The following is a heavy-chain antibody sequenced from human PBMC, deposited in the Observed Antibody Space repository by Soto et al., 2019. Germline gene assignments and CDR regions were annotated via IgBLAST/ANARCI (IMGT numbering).Heavy chain of an antibody. D-gene: IGHD2-2*01. CDR2: INAGNGNT. Sequence: ASVKVSCKASGYTFTSSLMHWVRQAPGQRLEWVGWINAGNGNTKYSQKFQGRVTITRDTSASTAYMELSSLRSEDTAVYYCANSGCSSTSCYFAEYFQHWGQGTLVTVSS. J-gene: IGHJ1*01. V-gene: IGHV1-3*01. CDR3: ANSGCSSTSCYFAEYFQH. CDR1: GYTFTSSL.